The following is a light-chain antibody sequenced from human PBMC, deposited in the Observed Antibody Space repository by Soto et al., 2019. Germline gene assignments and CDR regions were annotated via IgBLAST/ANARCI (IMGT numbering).Light chain of an antibody. CDR3: QQSYSIPIT. Sequence: DIPMTQSPSSLSASVGDRVTITCRASQTISSYLNWYQQKPGKAPKLLIYAASSLQSGVPSRFSGSGSGTDFTLTISSLQPEDFATYYCQQSYSIPITFGQGTRLEI. CDR1: QTISSY. J-gene: IGKJ5*01. CDR2: AAS. V-gene: IGKV1-39*01.